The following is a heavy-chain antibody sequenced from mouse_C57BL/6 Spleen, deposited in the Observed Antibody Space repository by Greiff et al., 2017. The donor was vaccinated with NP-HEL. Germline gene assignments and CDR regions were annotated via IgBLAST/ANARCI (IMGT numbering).Heavy chain of an antibody. J-gene: IGHJ2*01. D-gene: IGHD1-1*01. CDR2: ISYDGSN. V-gene: IGHV3-6*01. CDR3: ARGYYGSIDY. Sequence: EVKLMESGPGLVKPSQSLSLTCSVTGYSITSGYYWNWIRQFPGNKLEWMGYISYDGSNNYNPSLKNRISITRDTSKNQFFLKLNSVTTEDTATYYCARGYYGSIDYWGQGTTLTVSS. CDR1: GYSITSGYY.